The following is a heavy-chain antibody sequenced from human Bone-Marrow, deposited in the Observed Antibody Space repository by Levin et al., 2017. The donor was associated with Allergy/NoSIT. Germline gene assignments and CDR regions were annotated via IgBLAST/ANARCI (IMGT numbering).Heavy chain of an antibody. V-gene: IGHV4-28*01. Sequence: SETLSLTCGVSGHSISDSHWWGWIRQPPGKGLEWIGYIYDTGRTYYNPSLESRATMSLYTSKNQFSLKLNSVTAVDTAVYYCATRKGSSGSFFDYWGQGTLVTVSS. J-gene: IGHJ4*02. CDR1: GHSISDSHW. D-gene: IGHD3-10*01. CDR2: IYDTGRT. CDR3: ATRKGSSGSFFDY.